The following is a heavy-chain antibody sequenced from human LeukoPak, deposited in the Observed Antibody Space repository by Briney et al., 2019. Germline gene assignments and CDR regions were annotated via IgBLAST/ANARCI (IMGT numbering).Heavy chain of an antibody. Sequence: GGSLRLSCAASGFTFSSYAMHWVRQAPGKGLEWVAVISYDGSNKYYADSVKGRFTISRDNSKNTLYPQMNSLRAEDTAVYYCAKEDCSSTSCYVIAFDIWGQGTMVTVSS. CDR2: ISYDGSNK. V-gene: IGHV3-30-3*01. D-gene: IGHD2-2*01. CDR3: AKEDCSSTSCYVIAFDI. CDR1: GFTFSSYA. J-gene: IGHJ3*02.